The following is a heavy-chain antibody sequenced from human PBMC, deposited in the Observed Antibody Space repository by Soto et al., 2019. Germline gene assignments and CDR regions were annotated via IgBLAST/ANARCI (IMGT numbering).Heavy chain of an antibody. Sequence: QVQLVQSGAEVKKPGSSVKVSCKASGGTFSSYAISWVRQAPGQGLEWMGGIIPIFGTANYVQKFQGRVTLTADESTSTAYMELSSLRSEDTAVYYCAREDRGGSSSGAYYYYGMDVWGQGTTVTVSS. D-gene: IGHD6-6*01. J-gene: IGHJ6*02. CDR3: AREDRGGSSSGAYYYYGMDV. CDR1: GGTFSSYA. CDR2: IIPIFGTA. V-gene: IGHV1-69*01.